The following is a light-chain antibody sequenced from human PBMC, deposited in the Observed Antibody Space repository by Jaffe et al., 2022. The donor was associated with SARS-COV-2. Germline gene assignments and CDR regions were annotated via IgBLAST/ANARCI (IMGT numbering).Light chain of an antibody. CDR1: SSDVGRYNY. CDR2: EVS. V-gene: IGLV2-14*01. J-gene: IGLJ1*01. CDR3: NSYTSSDAYV. Sequence: QSALTQPASVSGSPGQSITISCTGTSSDVGRYNYVSWYQQHPGKAPKLMVYEVSNRPSGVPDRFSGSKSGNTASLTISGLQAEDEADYYCNSYTSSDAYVFGTGTEVTVL.